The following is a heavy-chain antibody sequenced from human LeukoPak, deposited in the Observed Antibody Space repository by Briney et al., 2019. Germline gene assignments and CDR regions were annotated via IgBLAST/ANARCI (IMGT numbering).Heavy chain of an antibody. CDR2: ISYDGSNK. V-gene: IGHV3-30*03. J-gene: IGHJ5*02. Sequence: GGSLRLSCAASGFIFSSYGMHWVRQAPGQGLEWVATISYDGSNKYYGDSVNGRFTISRDNSKNTLYLQMNSLRAEDTAVYYCARDRALNWFDPWGQGTLVTVSS. CDR3: ARDRALNWFDP. CDR1: GFIFSSYG.